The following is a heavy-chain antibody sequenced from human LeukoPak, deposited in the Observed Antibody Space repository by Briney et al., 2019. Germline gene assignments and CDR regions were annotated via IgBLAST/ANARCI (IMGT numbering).Heavy chain of an antibody. Sequence: GASVKVSCKASGYTFTDYDIHWVRQAPGQGLEWMGWIDPSSGGTNYGQKFQGRVTMTRDTSISTAYMELSRLRSDDTAMYYCARLDLYSAYDFWGQGTLVTVSS. CDR3: ARLDLYSAYDF. J-gene: IGHJ4*02. CDR1: GYTFTDYD. D-gene: IGHD5-12*01. CDR2: IDPSSGGT. V-gene: IGHV1-2*02.